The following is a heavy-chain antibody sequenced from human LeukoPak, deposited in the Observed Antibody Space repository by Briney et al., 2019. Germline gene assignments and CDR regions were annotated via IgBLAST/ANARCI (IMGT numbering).Heavy chain of an antibody. CDR3: AKDDEARGATVGNFDF. J-gene: IGHJ4*02. D-gene: IGHD1-26*01. CDR1: GFTFDDYA. Sequence: PGGSLRLSCAASGFTFDDYAMHWVRQAPGKGLEWVSGISWNSGSIGYADSVKGRFTISRDNAKNSLYLQMNSLRAEDTAFYYCAKDDEARGATVGNFDFWGQGTLVTVSS. V-gene: IGHV3-9*01. CDR2: ISWNSGSI.